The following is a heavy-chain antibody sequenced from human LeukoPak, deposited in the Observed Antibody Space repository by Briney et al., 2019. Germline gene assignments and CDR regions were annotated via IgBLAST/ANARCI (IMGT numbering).Heavy chain of an antibody. D-gene: IGHD2-2*01. CDR2: ISSSSSYI. V-gene: IGHV3-21*01. CDR1: RFTFSSYS. J-gene: IGHJ3*02. Sequence: GGSLRLSSAASRFTFSSYSMNSVRHAPGKGLEWVSSISSSSSYIYYADSVKGRFTISRDNAKNSLYLQMNSLRAEDTAVYYCARDRGGSRGAFDIWGQGTMVTVSS. CDR3: ARDRGGSRGAFDI.